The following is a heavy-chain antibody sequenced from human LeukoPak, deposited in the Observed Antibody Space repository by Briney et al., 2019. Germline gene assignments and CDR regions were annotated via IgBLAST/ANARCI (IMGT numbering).Heavy chain of an antibody. CDR1: GGVFTTYA. V-gene: IGHV1-69*11. CDR3: TIIPNVILFTHYFEY. Sequence: SVKVSCKASGGVFTTYAISWVRQAPGQGLEWMGSIIPFLGTTNYAQKFQGRVTITADEPTRTAYMELTYVRSDDTAVYYCTIIPNVILFTHYFEYWGQGTLVTVS. J-gene: IGHJ4*02. D-gene: IGHD2-21*01. CDR2: IIPFLGTT.